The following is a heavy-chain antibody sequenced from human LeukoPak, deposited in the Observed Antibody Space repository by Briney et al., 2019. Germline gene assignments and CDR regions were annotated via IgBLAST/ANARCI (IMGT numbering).Heavy chain of an antibody. D-gene: IGHD2-15*01. CDR1: GFTFSSYS. CDR2: ISSSSSYR. V-gene: IGHV3-21*01. Sequence: GGSLRLSCAASGFTFSSYSMNWVRQAPGKGLESVSSISSSSSYRYYADSVKGRFTISRDNAKNSLYLQMNSLRAEATAVYYCARARGYCSGGSCFSYVPYYFDYWGQGTLVTVSS. J-gene: IGHJ4*02. CDR3: ARARGYCSGGSCFSYVPYYFDY.